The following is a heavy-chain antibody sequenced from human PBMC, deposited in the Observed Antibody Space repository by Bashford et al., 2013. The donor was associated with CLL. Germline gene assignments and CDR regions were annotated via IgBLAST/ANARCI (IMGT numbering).Heavy chain of an antibody. Sequence: SVKVSCKASGGTFSTYAINWVRQAPGQGLEWMGGIVPKFGTAVYAQKFQERVTISADESTNTAYMEMSGLRSEDTAIFYCARGYYYDSSGYFPIDYVGPGNPGHRLL. D-gene: IGHD3-22*01. CDR2: IVPKFGTA. J-gene: IGHJ4*02. V-gene: IGHV1-69*13. CDR1: GGTFSTYA. CDR3: ARGYYYDSSGYFPIDY.